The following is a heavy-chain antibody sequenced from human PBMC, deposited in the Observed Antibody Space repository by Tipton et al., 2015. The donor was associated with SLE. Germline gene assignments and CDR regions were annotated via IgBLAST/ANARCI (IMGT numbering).Heavy chain of an antibody. Sequence: TLSLTCTISGGSINLYYWSWIRQPPGKGLEWIGYIFYTGVTNHNPSLKSRFAMSIDTSKKQFSLKLNNVTAADTAVYYCVRGTENNWKPRYDRWRQGILVAASS. V-gene: IGHV4-59*01. D-gene: IGHD1-20*01. CDR3: VRGTENNWKPRYDR. J-gene: IGHJ5*02. CDR1: GGSINLYY. CDR2: IFYTGVT.